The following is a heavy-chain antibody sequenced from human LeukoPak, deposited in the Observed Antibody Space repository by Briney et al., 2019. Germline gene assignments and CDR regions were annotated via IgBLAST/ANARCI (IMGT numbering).Heavy chain of an antibody. CDR1: GGSFSGYY. CDR2: INHSGST. Sequence: SETLSLTCAVYGGSFSGYYWSWIRQPPGKGPEWIGEINHSGSTNYNPSLKSRVTISVDTSKNQLSLKLSSVTAADTAVYYCARGQHCSSTSCYTFDYWGQGTLVTVSS. CDR3: ARGQHCSSTSCYTFDY. V-gene: IGHV4-34*01. D-gene: IGHD2-2*02. J-gene: IGHJ4*02.